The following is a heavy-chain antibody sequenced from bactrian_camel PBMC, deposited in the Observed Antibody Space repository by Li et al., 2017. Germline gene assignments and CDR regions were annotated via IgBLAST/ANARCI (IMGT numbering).Heavy chain of an antibody. CDR3: AADLAWGCVGAWYRSDFPY. V-gene: IGHV3S53*01. CDR2: IRIASGST. Sequence: HVQLVESGGGSVQAGDSLTLSCAASGISVKDYCMGWFRQEKGKQRMGIAFIRIASGSTNYADDVKGRFTISRDNNKNTLYLQMNSLKPEDTAVYYCAADLAWGCVGAWYRSDFPYRGQGTQVTVS. CDR1: GISVKDYC. J-gene: IGHJ6*01. D-gene: IGHD2*01.